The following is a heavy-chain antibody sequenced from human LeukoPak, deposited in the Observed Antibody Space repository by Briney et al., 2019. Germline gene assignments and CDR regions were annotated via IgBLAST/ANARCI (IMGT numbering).Heavy chain of an antibody. CDR2: ISISGSTI. J-gene: IGHJ6*02. CDR3: ASADPEYYYGMDV. Sequence: SYISISGSTISYADSVKGRFTISRDNAKNSLYLQMNSLRAEDTAVYYCASADPEYYYGMDVWGQGTTVTVSS. V-gene: IGHV3-11*01.